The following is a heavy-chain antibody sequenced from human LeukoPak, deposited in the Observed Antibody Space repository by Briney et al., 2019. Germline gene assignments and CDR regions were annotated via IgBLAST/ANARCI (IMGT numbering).Heavy chain of an antibody. D-gene: IGHD1-14*01. V-gene: IGHV1-2*02. CDR3: ARAPGWFDP. J-gene: IGHJ5*02. CDR1: GYTFTGYY. CDR2: INPNSGGT. Sequence: SVPVSCKASGYTFTGYYMHWLRQAPGQGREWMGWINPNSGGTNYAQKFQGRATMTRDTSLSTAYMALSRLRSDDTTVYYCARAPGWFDPWGQGTLVTVSS.